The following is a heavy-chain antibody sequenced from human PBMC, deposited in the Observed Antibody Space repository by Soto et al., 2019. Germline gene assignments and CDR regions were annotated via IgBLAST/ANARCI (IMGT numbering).Heavy chain of an antibody. CDR1: GFIFDSYA. CDR2: ITGSGGGT. CDR3: AKVSQSPASSFDW. J-gene: IGHJ4*02. Sequence: GGSLRLSCAASGFIFDSYAMAWVRQAPGKGLEWVSSITGSGGGTYYADSVKGRFTISRDNSKNTVYLQMDSLRVEDTAIYYCAKVSQSPASSFDWWGQGTLVTVSS. V-gene: IGHV3-23*01.